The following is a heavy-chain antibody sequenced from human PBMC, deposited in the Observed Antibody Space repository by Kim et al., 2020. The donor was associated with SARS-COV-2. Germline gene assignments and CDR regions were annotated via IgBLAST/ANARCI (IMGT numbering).Heavy chain of an antibody. V-gene: IGHV4-34*01. CDR2: INHSGST. Sequence: SETLSLTCAVYGGSFSNDYWTWIRQPPGKGLEWIGEINHSGSTNYNPSLKSRVTISVDTSRNQFSLRLSPVTAADTAIYYCARWVGATYFDYWGQGTLV. J-gene: IGHJ4*02. D-gene: IGHD1-26*01. CDR3: ARWVGATYFDY. CDR1: GGSFSNDY.